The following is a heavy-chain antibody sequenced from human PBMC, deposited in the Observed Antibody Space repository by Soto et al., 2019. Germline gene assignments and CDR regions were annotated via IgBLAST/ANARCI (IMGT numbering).Heavy chain of an antibody. CDR2: IIPIFGTA. CDR3: ARDFPNPIAVVHDAFDI. CDR1: GGTFSSYA. V-gene: IGHV1-69*06. J-gene: IGHJ3*02. D-gene: IGHD6-19*01. Sequence: VASVKVSCKASGGTFSSYAISWVRQAPGQGLEWMGGIIPIFGTANYAQKFQGRVTITADKSTSTAYMELSSLRSEDTAVYYCARDFPNPIAVVHDAFDIWRQGTMVTVSS.